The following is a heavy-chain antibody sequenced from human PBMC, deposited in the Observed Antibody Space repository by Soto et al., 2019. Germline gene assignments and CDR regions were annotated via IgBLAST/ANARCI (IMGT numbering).Heavy chain of an antibody. CDR2: MYTSGST. CDR3: ARDGYASGWSSYAFDI. Sequence: PSETLSLTCTFSVGSINTYFWSWIRQPAGKGLEWIGRMYTSGSTNYNPSLKSRVTMSVDTSKNQFSLKLNSLTAADTAVYYCARDGYASGWSSYAFDIWGQGTMVTVSS. CDR1: VGSINTYF. J-gene: IGHJ3*02. D-gene: IGHD6-19*01. V-gene: IGHV4-4*07.